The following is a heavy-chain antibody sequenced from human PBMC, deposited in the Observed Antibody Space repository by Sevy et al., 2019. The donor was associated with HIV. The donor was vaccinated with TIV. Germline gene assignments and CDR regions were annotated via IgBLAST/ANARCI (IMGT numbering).Heavy chain of an antibody. J-gene: IGHJ4*02. CDR2: ISAYNGNT. D-gene: IGHD3-16*02. V-gene: IGHV1-18*01. CDR1: GYTFTSYG. CDR3: ARAPFAITFGGVIAPFDY. Sequence: ASVKVSCKASGYTFTSYGISWVRQAPGQGLEWMGWISAYNGNTKYAQKVQGGVTMTTDTSASTAYMELRSLRSDDTAVYYCARAPFAITFGGVIAPFDYWGQGALVTVSS.